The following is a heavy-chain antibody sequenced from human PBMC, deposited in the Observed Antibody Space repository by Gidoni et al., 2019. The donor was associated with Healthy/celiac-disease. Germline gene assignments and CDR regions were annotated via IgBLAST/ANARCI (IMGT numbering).Heavy chain of an antibody. CDR1: GGTFSSYT. CDR2: IIPILGMA. Sequence: QVQLVQSGAEVKKPGSSVKVSCKASGGTFSSYTISWVRQAPGQGLGWMGRIIPILGMANYAQKVQGRVTITADKSTSPAYMERSSLRSEDTAVYYCARAVWGGYNWNYPFDYWGQGTLVTVSS. D-gene: IGHD1-7*01. J-gene: IGHJ4*02. V-gene: IGHV1-69*02. CDR3: ARAVWGGYNWNYPFDY.